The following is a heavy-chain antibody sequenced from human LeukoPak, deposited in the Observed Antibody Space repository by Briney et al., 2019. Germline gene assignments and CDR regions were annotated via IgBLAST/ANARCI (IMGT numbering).Heavy chain of an antibody. CDR2: ISYDGSNK. V-gene: IGHV3-30-3*01. CDR3: ARPGLRVLESCWFDP. D-gene: IGHD3-3*01. Sequence: SCKASGYTFSSYAMHWVRQAPGKGLEWVAVISYDGSNKYYADSVKGRFTISRDNSKNTLYLQMNSLRAEDTAVYYCARPGLRVLESCWFDPWGQGTLVTVSS. CDR1: GYTFSSYA. J-gene: IGHJ5*02.